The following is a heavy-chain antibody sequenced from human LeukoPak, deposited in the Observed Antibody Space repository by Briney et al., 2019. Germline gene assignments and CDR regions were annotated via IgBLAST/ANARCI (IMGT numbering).Heavy chain of an antibody. V-gene: IGHV1-2*02. CDR2: INPNSGGT. D-gene: IGHD3-9*01. CDR1: GYTFTGYY. Sequence: ASVKVSCKASGYTFTGYYMHWVRQAPGQGLEWMGWINPNSGGTNYAQKFQGRVTMTRDTSISTAYMELSRLRSEDTAVYYCARVLRYFDPTSYYFDYWGQGTLVTVSS. J-gene: IGHJ4*02. CDR3: ARVLRYFDPTSYYFDY.